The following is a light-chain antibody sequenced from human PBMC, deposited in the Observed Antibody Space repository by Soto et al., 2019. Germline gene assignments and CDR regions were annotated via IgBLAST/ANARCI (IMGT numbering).Light chain of an antibody. Sequence: QTVVTQEPSLTVSPGGTVTLTCGSSTGAVTSSHFPYWIQQKPGQVPRTLIYDTNNKHSWTPARFSGSLLGGKGALTLSGAQPEDEADYYCLLSYSGVVVFGGGTQLPVL. CDR1: TGAVTSSHF. CDR3: LLSYSGVVV. CDR2: DTN. J-gene: IGLJ7*01. V-gene: IGLV7-46*01.